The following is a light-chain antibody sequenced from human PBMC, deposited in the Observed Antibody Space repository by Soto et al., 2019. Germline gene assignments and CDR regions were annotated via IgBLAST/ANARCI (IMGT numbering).Light chain of an antibody. CDR1: QDISTY. Sequence: IRMTQSPAALSSHVGDRETIHCRASQDISTYLAWYQQKPGKVPKLLIYAASTLLSGVPSRFSGSGSGTDFTLTICSLQPEDVATYYCQKYNIAPLRFGQGAKVDVK. CDR3: QKYNIAPLR. J-gene: IGKJ1*01. V-gene: IGKV1-27*01. CDR2: AAS.